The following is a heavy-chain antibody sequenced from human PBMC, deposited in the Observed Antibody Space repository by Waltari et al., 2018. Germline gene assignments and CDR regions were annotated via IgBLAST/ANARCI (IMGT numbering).Heavy chain of an antibody. V-gene: IGHV4-59*01. D-gene: IGHD3-3*01. CDR2: IYYSGSN. J-gene: IGHJ3*02. CDR1: GGSISSYY. Sequence: QVQLQESGPGLVKPSETLSLTCTVPGGSISSYYWSLIRQPPGKGLEWIGYIYYSGSNNYNPSLKSRVTIAVDTSKNQFSLKLSSVTAADTAVYYCARTVGYDFWSGYPGGSDAFDIWGQGTMVTVSS. CDR3: ARTVGYDFWSGYPGGSDAFDI.